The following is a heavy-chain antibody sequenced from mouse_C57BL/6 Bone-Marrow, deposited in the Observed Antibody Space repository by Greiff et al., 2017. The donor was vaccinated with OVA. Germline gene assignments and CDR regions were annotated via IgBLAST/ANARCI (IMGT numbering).Heavy chain of an antibody. CDR3: ARERGYYGRANFDY. CDR1: GYTFTGYW. V-gene: IGHV1-55*01. D-gene: IGHD1-1*01. CDR2: IYPGSGST. Sequence: QVQLVESGAELMKPGASVKLSCKATGYTFTGYWITWVKQRPGQGLEWIGDIYPGSGSTNYNEKFKSKATLTVDTSSSTAYMQLSSLTSEDSAVYYGARERGYYGRANFDYWGQGTTLTVSS. J-gene: IGHJ2*01.